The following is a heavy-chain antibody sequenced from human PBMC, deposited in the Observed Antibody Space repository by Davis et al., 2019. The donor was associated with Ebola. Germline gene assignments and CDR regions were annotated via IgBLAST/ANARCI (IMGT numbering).Heavy chain of an antibody. Sequence: SETLSLTCTVSGGSISSHYWSWIRQPPGKGLEWIGYIYYSGSANYNPSLKSRVTISVDTPKSQLSLKVTSVTAADTAVYYCARWGELELRGMDVWGQGTTVTVSS. J-gene: IGHJ6*02. D-gene: IGHD1-7*01. CDR3: ARWGELELRGMDV. V-gene: IGHV4-59*11. CDR2: IYYSGSA. CDR1: GGSISSHY.